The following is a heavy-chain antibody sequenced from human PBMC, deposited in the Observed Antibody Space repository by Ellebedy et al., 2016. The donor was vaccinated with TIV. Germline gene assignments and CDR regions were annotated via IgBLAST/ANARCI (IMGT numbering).Heavy chain of an antibody. D-gene: IGHD5-24*01. CDR3: GRAYGDGYNYRYFDY. J-gene: IGHJ4*02. CDR2: IYHSGST. Sequence: GSLRLSCTVSGYSISSGYYWGWIRQPPGKGLEWIGSIYHSGSTYYNPSLKSRVTISVDTSKNHFSLKLSSVTAADTAVYYCGRAYGDGYNYRYFDYWGQGTLVTVSS. V-gene: IGHV4-38-2*02. CDR1: GYSISSGYY.